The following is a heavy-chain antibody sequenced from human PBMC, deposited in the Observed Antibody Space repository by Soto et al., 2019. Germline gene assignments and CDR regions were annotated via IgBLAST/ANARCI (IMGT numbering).Heavy chain of an antibody. Sequence: PGGSLRLSCAASGFTFSSYGMHWVRQAPGKGLEWVAVISYDGSNKYYADSVKGRFTISRDNSKNTLYLQMNSLRAEDTAVYYCAKDQLWMATISLVDYWGQGTLVTVSS. V-gene: IGHV3-30*18. CDR1: GFTFSSYG. J-gene: IGHJ4*02. CDR2: ISYDGSNK. D-gene: IGHD5-12*01. CDR3: AKDQLWMATISLVDY.